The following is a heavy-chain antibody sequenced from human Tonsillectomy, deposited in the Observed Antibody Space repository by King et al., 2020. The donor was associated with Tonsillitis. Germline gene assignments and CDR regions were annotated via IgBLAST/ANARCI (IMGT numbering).Heavy chain of an antibody. V-gene: IGHV2-5*02. J-gene: IGHJ3*02. CDR1: GFSLITSGVG. D-gene: IGHD2/OR15-2a*01. CDR2: IYWDNDT. CDR3: ARRHSGLXVXXPIXDAFDI. Sequence: ITLKESGPTLVKPTETLTLTCTFSGFSLITSGVGVGWIRQPPGXALXWLALIYWDNDTRYSPSLKSRXTXTKDTSRNKXVXTMTNXAPVDTATYFCARRHSGLXVXXPIXDAFDIWXXXXMVTVXS.